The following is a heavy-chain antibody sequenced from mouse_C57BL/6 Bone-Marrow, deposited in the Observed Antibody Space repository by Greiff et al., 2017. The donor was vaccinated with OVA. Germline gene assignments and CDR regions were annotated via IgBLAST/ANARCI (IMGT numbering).Heavy chain of an antibody. V-gene: IGHV5-12*01. Sequence: EVKLVESGGGLVQPGGSLKLSCAASGFTFSDYYMYWVRQTPEKRLEWVAYISNGGGSTYYPDTVKGRFTISRDNAKNTLYLQMSRLKSEDTAMYYCARHGSSTAMDYWGQGTSVTVSS. D-gene: IGHD1-1*01. CDR3: ARHGSSTAMDY. CDR1: GFTFSDYY. CDR2: ISNGGGST. J-gene: IGHJ4*01.